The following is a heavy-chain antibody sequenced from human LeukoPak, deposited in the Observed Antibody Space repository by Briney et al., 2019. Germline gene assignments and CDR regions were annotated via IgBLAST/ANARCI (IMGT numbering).Heavy chain of an antibody. CDR3: ARVAEDRGGATTGVYNWFDP. D-gene: IGHD1-26*01. CDR1: GSSISSGSYY. V-gene: IGHV4-61*02. Sequence: SETLSLTCTVSGSSISSGSYYWSWIRQPAGKGLEWIGRIYTSGSTNYNPSLKSRVTISVDTSKNQFSLKLSSVTAADTAVYYCARVAEDRGGATTGVYNWFDPWGQGTLVTVSS. CDR2: IYTSGST. J-gene: IGHJ5*02.